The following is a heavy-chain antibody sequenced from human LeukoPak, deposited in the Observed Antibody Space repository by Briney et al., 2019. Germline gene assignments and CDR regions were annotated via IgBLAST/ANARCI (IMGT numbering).Heavy chain of an antibody. V-gene: IGHV4-59*08. CDR1: GGSFSGYY. Sequence: PSETLSLTCAVYGGSFSGYYWSWIRQPPGKGLEWIGYIYYSGSTNYNPSLKSRVTISVDTSKSQFSLKLSSVTAADTAVYYCARHRRDMDVWGQGTTVTVSS. CDR2: IYYSGST. CDR3: ARHRRDMDV. J-gene: IGHJ6*02.